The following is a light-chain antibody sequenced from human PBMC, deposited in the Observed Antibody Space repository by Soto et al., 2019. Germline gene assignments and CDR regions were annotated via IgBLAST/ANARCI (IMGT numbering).Light chain of an antibody. V-gene: IGKV3-20*01. Sequence: RGIMNKTPWERATLSCRASQNVSSRYLAWYQQRHGQAPRLLMFGTSDRAAGIPYSFSGSGSGTDVTLTISRVEPKDFAVYYCEADGRSSRPFGQAT. CDR1: QNVSSRY. J-gene: IGKJ2*01. CDR2: GTS. CDR3: EADGRSSRP.